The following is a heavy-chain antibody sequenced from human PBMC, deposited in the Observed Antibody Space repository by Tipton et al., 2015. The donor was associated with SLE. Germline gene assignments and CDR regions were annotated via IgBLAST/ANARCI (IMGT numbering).Heavy chain of an antibody. J-gene: IGHJ4*02. CDR1: GFTFSDYY. V-gene: IGHV3-11*06. CDR3: ARDTSSYYDSSGYPFDY. CDR2: ISSSSSYT. Sequence: SLRLSCAASGFTFSDYYMSWIRQAPGKGLEWVSYISSSSSYTNYADSVKGRFTISRDNAKNSLYLQMNSLRAEDTAVYYCARDTSSYYDSSGYPFDYWGQGTLVTVSS. D-gene: IGHD3-22*01.